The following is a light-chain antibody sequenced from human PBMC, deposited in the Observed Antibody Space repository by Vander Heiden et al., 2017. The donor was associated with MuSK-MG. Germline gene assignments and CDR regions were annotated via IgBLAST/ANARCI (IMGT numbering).Light chain of an antibody. CDR2: DAS. CDR3: QQFNSYPFT. V-gene: IGKV1-13*02. Sequence: IQLTQSPSSLSASVGDRVTITCRASQGISSVLAWYQQKPWKAPKLLIYDASSLESRVPSRFSGSRSPTDFTLTISSLHPEDFATYYCQQFNSYPFTFGGGTKVEIK. J-gene: IGKJ4*01. CDR1: QGISSV.